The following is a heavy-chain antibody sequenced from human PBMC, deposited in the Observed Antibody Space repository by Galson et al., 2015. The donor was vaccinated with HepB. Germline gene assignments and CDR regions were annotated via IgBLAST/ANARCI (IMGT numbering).Heavy chain of an antibody. V-gene: IGHV3-33*01. Sequence: SLRLSCAASGFTFSSYGMHWVRQAPGKGLEWVAVIWYDGSNKYYADSVKGRFTISRDNSKNTLYLQMNSLRAEDTAVYYCARQEKLLRGYYYYGMDVWGQGTTVTVS. CDR3: ARQEKLLRGYYYYGMDV. CDR2: IWYDGSNK. D-gene: IGHD3-10*01. CDR1: GFTFSSYG. J-gene: IGHJ6*02.